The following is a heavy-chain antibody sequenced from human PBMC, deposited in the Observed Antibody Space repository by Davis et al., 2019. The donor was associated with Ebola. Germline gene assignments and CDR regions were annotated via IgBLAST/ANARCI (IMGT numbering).Heavy chain of an antibody. V-gene: IGHV4-34*08. J-gene: IGHJ4*02. CDR1: GFTVSGND. CDR3: AALLGPQIHHGTFHY. CDR2: IFHTGRT. Sequence: ESLKISCAASGFTVSGNDMSWIRQSPGKGLEWIGEIFHTGRTNYNPSLKSRVSISLDTSKNQFFLRLNSVTAADTAVYFCAALLGPQIHHGTFHYWGQGALVTVSS. D-gene: IGHD3-16*01.